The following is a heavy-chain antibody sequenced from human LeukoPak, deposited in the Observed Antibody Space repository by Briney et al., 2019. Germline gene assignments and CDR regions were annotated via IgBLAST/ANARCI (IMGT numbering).Heavy chain of an antibody. J-gene: IGHJ6*01. CDR1: GFTFSDYE. D-gene: IGHD1-14*01. CDR3: ARDIPQPDSYGLDV. CDR2: ISSSGSHV. V-gene: IGHV3-48*03. Sequence: GGSLRLSCAASGFTFSDYEMNWVRRAPGRGLEFVSFISSSGSHVYYADSVQGRFTISRDNAKKALYLQMNSLRAEDTAIYYCARDIPQPDSYGLDVWGQGTAVTVSS.